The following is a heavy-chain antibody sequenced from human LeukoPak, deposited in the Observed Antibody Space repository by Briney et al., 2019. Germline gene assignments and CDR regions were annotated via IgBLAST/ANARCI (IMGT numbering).Heavy chain of an antibody. CDR1: GFTFSSYG. D-gene: IGHD3-22*01. CDR2: ISYDGSNK. V-gene: IGHV3-30*18. J-gene: IGHJ4*02. Sequence: GRSLRLSCAASGFTFSSYGMHLVRQAPGKGLEWVAVISYDGSNKYYADSVKGRFTISRDNSKNTLYLQMNSLRAEDTAVYYCAKDSLDAYYYDSSGYPGGYWGQGTLVTVSS. CDR3: AKDSLDAYYYDSSGYPGGY.